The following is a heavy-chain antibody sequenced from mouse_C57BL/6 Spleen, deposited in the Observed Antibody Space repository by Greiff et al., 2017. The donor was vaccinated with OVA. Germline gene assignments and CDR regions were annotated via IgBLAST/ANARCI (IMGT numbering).Heavy chain of an antibody. V-gene: IGHV1-80*01. D-gene: IGHD1-1*01. CDR2: IYPGDGDT. CDR3: ARGTTVVATDYYAMDY. CDR1: GYAFSSYW. J-gene: IGHJ4*01. Sequence: VQLVESGAELVKPGASVKISCKASGYAFSSYWMNWVKQRPGKGLEWIGQIYPGDGDTNYNGKFKGKATLTADKSSSTAYMQLSSLTSEDSAVYFCARGTTVVATDYYAMDYWGQGTSVTVSS.